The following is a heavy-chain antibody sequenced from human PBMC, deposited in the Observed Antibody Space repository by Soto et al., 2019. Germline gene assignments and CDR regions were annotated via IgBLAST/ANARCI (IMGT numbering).Heavy chain of an antibody. D-gene: IGHD6-13*01. CDR1: GYTFTSYG. CDR3: AREPVIAAAPNLYYYGMDV. V-gene: IGHV1-18*04. Sequence: ASVKVSCKASGYTFTSYGISWVRQAPGQGLEWMGWVSAYNGNTNYAQKLQGRVTMTTDTSTSTAYMELRSLRSDDTAVYYCAREPVIAAAPNLYYYGMDVWGQGTTVTVSS. CDR2: VSAYNGNT. J-gene: IGHJ6*02.